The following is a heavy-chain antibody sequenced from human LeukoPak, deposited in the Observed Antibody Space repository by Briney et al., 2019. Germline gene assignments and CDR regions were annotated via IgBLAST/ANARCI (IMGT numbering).Heavy chain of an antibody. V-gene: IGHV3-30*02. CDR2: IRYDGSNK. CDR3: AKDLRYGSGRDYGMDV. J-gene: IGHJ6*02. D-gene: IGHD3-10*01. CDR1: GFTFSSYG. Sequence: PGGSLRLSCAASGFTFSSYGMHWVRQAPGKGLEWVAFIRYDGSNKYYADSVKGRFTISRDNSKNTLYLQMNSLRAEDTAVYYCAKDLRYGSGRDYGMDVWGQGTTVTVSS.